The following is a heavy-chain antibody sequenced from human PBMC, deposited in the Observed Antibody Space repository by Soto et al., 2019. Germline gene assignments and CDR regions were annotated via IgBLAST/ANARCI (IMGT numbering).Heavy chain of an antibody. CDR2: INPNSGGT. V-gene: IGHV1-2*04. J-gene: IGHJ3*02. Sequence: ASVKVSCKASGYTFTGYYMHWVRQAPGQGLEWMGWINPNSGGTNYAQKFQGWVTMTRDTSISTAYMELSRLRSDDTAVYYCAREWGSKRHDAFDIWGQGTMVTVSS. CDR3: AREWGSKRHDAFDI. D-gene: IGHD6-25*01. CDR1: GYTFTGYY.